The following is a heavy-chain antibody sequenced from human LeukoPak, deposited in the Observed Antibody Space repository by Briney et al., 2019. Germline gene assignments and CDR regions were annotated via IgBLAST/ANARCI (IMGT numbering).Heavy chain of an antibody. CDR2: INPNSGGT. V-gene: IGHV1-2*02. J-gene: IGHJ6*03. D-gene: IGHD3-10*01. CDR1: GYTFTGYY. CDR3: ARDSLLWFGELSSLPYHYYYMDV. Sequence: ASVKVSCKASGYTFTGYYMHWVRQAPGQGLEWMGWINPNSGGTNYAQKFQGRVTMTRDTSISTAYMELSRLRSDDTAVYYCARDSLLWFGELSSLPYHYYYMDVWGKGTTVTVSS.